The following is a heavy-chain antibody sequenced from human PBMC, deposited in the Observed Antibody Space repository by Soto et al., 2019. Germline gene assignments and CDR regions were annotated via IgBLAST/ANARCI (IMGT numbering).Heavy chain of an antibody. Sequence: PGGSLRLSCAASGFTFSSYAMHWVRQAPGKGLEWVAVISYDGSNKYYADSVKGRFTISRDNSKNTLYLQMNSLRAEDTAVYYCARDGSPGYYYDSSGYPDYWGQGTLVTVSS. D-gene: IGHD3-22*01. CDR1: GFTFSSYA. V-gene: IGHV3-30-3*01. CDR2: ISYDGSNK. CDR3: ARDGSPGYYYDSSGYPDY. J-gene: IGHJ4*02.